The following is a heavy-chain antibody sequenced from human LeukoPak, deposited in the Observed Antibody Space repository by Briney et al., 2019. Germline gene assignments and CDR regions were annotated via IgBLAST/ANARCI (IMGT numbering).Heavy chain of an antibody. CDR3: ATDRIAVAGTHYYYGMDV. D-gene: IGHD6-19*01. Sequence: ASVKVSCKVSGYTLTELSMHWVRQAPGKGLEWMGGFDPEDGETIYAQKFQGRVTMTEDTSTDTAYMELSSLRSEDMAVYYCATDRIAVAGTHYYYGMDVWGQGTTVTVSS. J-gene: IGHJ6*02. CDR2: FDPEDGET. V-gene: IGHV1-24*01. CDR1: GYTLTELS.